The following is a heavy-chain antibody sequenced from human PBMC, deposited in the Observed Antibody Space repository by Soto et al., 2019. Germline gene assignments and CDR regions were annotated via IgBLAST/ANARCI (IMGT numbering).Heavy chain of an antibody. CDR3: ARGSGIVGYCSGGSCYSRYYGMDV. J-gene: IGHJ6*02. CDR2: INHSGST. Sequence: QVQLQQWGAGLLKPSETLSLTCAVYGGSFSGYYWSWIRQPPGKGLEWIGEINHSGSTNYNPSLKSRVTISVDTSKNQFSLKLSSVTAADMAVYYCARGSGIVGYCSGGSCYSRYYGMDVWGQGTTVTVSS. CDR1: GGSFSGYY. D-gene: IGHD2-15*01. V-gene: IGHV4-34*01.